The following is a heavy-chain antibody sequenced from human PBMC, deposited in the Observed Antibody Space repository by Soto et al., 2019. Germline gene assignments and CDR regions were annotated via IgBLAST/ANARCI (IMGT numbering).Heavy chain of an antibody. CDR1: GGSVSDTNW. CDR2: IYHSGST. Sequence: QVQLQESGPGLVEPSGTLSLTCAVSGGSVSDTNWWSWVRQPPGKGLEWIGEIYHSGSTYYNPSLKSRVTISVDKSKNQFPLRLNSVTAADTAVYFCARDRAVSARGSFDYWGQGTLVTVSS. J-gene: IGHJ4*02. D-gene: IGHD6-19*01. V-gene: IGHV4-4*02. CDR3: ARDRAVSARGSFDY.